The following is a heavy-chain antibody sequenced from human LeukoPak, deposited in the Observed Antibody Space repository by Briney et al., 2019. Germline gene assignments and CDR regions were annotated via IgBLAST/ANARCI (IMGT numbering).Heavy chain of an antibody. J-gene: IGHJ4*02. CDR2: IIPIFGTM. D-gene: IGHD6-13*01. CDR3: ARCHPKQQLAYFDY. V-gene: IGHV1-69*13. Sequence: GASVKVSCKASGVTFSDYTISWVRQAPGQGLEWMGGIIPIFGTMYYAQRLQGRVTITADESTTTAYMELSSLRSEDTAVYYCARCHPKQQLAYFDYWGQGTLVTVSS. CDR1: GVTFSDYT.